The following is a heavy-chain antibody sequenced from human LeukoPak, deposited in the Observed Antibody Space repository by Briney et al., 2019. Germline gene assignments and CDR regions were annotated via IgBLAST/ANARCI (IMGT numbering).Heavy chain of an antibody. Sequence: GGSLRLSCAASGFTVSSNYMSWVRRAPGKGLEWVSSLSESGETTDYADSVKGRFIISRDNSKNTLYLQMNSLRADDTAVYYCAKQWLVGIWGQGTLVTVSS. CDR2: LSESGETT. CDR1: GFTVSSNY. J-gene: IGHJ4*02. CDR3: AKQWLVGI. D-gene: IGHD6-19*01. V-gene: IGHV3-23*01.